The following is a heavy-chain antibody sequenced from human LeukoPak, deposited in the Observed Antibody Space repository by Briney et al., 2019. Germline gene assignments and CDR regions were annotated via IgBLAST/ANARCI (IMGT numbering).Heavy chain of an antibody. J-gene: IGHJ6*02. CDR3: ARGPNWTGMDV. V-gene: IGHV4-34*01. CDR1: GGFFSGYY. Sequence: SETLSLTCAVYGGFFSGYYWSWIRQPPGKGLEWIGEINHSGSTNYNPSLKSRVTISVDTSKNQFSLKLSSVTAADTAVYYCARGPNWTGMDVWGQGTTVTVSS. CDR2: INHSGST. D-gene: IGHD1-20*01.